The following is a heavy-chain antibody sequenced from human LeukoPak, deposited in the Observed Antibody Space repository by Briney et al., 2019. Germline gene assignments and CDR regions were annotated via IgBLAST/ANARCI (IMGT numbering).Heavy chain of an antibody. D-gene: IGHD5-24*01. V-gene: IGHV4-4*07. J-gene: IGHJ3*02. CDR2: IYSSGST. CDR3: ARPGRDNAFDI. Sequence: SETLSLTCTVSGGSISNYYWSWIRQPAGKGLEWIGRIYSSGSTNYNPSLESRVTMSVDTSKNQFSLKLTSVTAADTAVYYCARPGRDNAFDIWGQGTMVTVSS. CDR1: GGSISNYY.